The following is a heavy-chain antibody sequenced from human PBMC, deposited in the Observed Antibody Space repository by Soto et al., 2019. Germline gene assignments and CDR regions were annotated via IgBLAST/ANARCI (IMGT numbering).Heavy chain of an antibody. CDR3: TRGTRPYGMDV. J-gene: IGHJ6*02. V-gene: IGHV3-49*04. CDR1: GFTFGDYA. D-gene: IGHD6-6*01. Sequence: GGSPSLSCTGSGFTFGDYALSWVLGAPGRGLEWVGCIRSKDHGGTTECAASGRGRFTFSKDEAKRIAYLQMNSLKTEETGVYWGTRGTRPYGMDVWGQGNTGTVS. CDR2: IRSKDHGGTT.